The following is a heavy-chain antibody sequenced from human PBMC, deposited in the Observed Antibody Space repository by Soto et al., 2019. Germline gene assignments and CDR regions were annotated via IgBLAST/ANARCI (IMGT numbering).Heavy chain of an antibody. CDR3: ARGSYYYDSSGYNHY. J-gene: IGHJ4*02. D-gene: IGHD3-22*01. CDR2: IYYSGST. Sequence: SETLSLTCTVSGGSISSGDYYWSWIRQPPGKGLEWIGYIYYSGSTYYNPSLKSRVTISVDTSKNQFSLKLSSVTAADTAVYYCARGSYYYDSSGYNHYWGQGTLVTVSS. V-gene: IGHV4-30-4*01. CDR1: GGSISSGDYY.